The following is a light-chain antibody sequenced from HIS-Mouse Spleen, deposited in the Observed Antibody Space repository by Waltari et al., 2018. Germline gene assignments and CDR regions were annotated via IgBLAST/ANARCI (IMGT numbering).Light chain of an antibody. CDR3: CSYAGSYTWV. CDR2: DVS. V-gene: IGLV2-11*01. CDR1: ISDVGGYNY. Sequence: QSALTQPRSVSGSPGQSVTISCTGTISDVGGYNYHSWYQQHPGKAPKRMIYDVSKRPSGVPDRFSGSKSGNTASLTISGLQAEDEADYYCCSYAGSYTWVFGGGTKLTVL. J-gene: IGLJ3*02.